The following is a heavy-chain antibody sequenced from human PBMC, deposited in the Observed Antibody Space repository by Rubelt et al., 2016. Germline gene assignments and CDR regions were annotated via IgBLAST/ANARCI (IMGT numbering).Heavy chain of an antibody. J-gene: IGHJ5*02. Sequence: GFTFSSCHMHWVRQAPGQGLECVSSISSGAASIYYADSVKGRFTLSRDNSKNTVSLQMNDLRAEDTAVYYCVKGGISSWFDTWGQGTLVSVS. V-gene: IGHV3-48*03. CDR2: ISSGAASI. CDR1: GFTFSSCH. CDR3: VKGGISSWFDT. D-gene: IGHD6-13*01.